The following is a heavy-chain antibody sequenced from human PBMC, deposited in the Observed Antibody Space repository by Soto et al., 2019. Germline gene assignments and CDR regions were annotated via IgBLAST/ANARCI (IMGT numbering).Heavy chain of an antibody. Sequence: EVRMLESGGGLVQPGGSLRLSCTVSGLPFGNYGMSWVRQAPGKGLQWVSTIDTSGGNKYYADSVKGRFTISRDNSKKTLYLQLSSLGDDDTAVYYCARDYWGQGTLVTVSS. CDR3: ARDY. V-gene: IGHV3-23*05. CDR2: IDTSGGNK. J-gene: IGHJ4*02. CDR1: GLPFGNYG.